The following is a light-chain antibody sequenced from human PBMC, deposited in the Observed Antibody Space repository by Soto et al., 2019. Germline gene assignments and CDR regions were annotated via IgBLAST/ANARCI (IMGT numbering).Light chain of an antibody. J-gene: IGLJ1*01. Sequence: SALTQPASVSGSPGQSITISCSGTSSDIGTYDHVAWFQQFPGKTPKPVIYSVSDRPSGVSYRFSGSKSGNTASLTISGLQADDEADYYCISYTVSRSYVFGTGTKVTVL. V-gene: IGLV2-14*01. CDR3: ISYTVSRSYV. CDR1: SSDIGTYDH. CDR2: SVS.